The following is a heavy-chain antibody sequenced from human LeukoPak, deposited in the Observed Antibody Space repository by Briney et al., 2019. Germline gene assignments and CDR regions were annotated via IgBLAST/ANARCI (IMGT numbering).Heavy chain of an antibody. Sequence: SETLSLTCAVSGGSISSSNWWSWVRQPPGKGLEWIGEIYHSGSTNYNPSLKSRVTISVDKSKNQFSLKLSSVTAADTAVYYCARGYCSGGSCYQPNHAFDIWGQGTMVTVSS. CDR1: GGSISSSNW. CDR3: ARGYCSGGSCYQPNHAFDI. D-gene: IGHD2-15*01. V-gene: IGHV4-4*02. J-gene: IGHJ3*02. CDR2: IYHSGST.